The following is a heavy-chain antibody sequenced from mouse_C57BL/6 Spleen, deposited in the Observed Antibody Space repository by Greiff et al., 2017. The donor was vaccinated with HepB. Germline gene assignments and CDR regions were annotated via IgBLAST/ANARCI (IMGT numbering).Heavy chain of an antibody. CDR1: GYTFTSYW. D-gene: IGHD2-2*01. V-gene: IGHV1-7*01. CDR3: ASGGLRRQGFAY. J-gene: IGHJ3*01. CDR2: INPSSGYT. Sequence: QVHVKQSGAELAKPGASVKLSCKASGYTFTSYWMHWVKQRPGQGLEWIGYINPSSGYTKSNQKFKDKATLTADKSSSTAYMQLRSLTYEESAVYYCASGGLRRQGFAYWGQGTLVTVSA.